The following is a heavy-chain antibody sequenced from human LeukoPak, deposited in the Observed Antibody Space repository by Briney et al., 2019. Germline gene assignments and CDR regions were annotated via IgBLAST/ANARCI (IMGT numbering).Heavy chain of an antibody. D-gene: IGHD3-22*01. V-gene: IGHV3-48*03. CDR3: ARGHYYDSSGYWCPFDY. J-gene: IGHJ4*02. Sequence: PGGSLRLSCAASGFTFSSYEMNWVRQAPGKGLEWVSYISSSGSTIYYADSVKGRFTISRDNAKNSLYLQMNSLRAEDTAVYYCARGHYYDSSGYWCPFDYWGQGTLVTVSS. CDR1: GFTFSSYE. CDR2: ISSSGSTI.